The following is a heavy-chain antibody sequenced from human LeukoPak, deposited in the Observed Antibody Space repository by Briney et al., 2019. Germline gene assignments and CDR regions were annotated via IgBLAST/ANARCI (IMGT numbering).Heavy chain of an antibody. D-gene: IGHD1-20*01. CDR2: IKQDGSEK. Sequence: GGSLRLSCAASGFTFSSYWMSWVRQAPGKGLEWVANIKQDGSEKYYVDSVKGRFTISRDNAKNSLYLQMNSLRAEDTAVHYCARSRRGYNWNYGDYWGQGTLVTVSS. CDR1: GFTFSSYW. V-gene: IGHV3-7*01. CDR3: ARSRRGYNWNYGDY. J-gene: IGHJ4*02.